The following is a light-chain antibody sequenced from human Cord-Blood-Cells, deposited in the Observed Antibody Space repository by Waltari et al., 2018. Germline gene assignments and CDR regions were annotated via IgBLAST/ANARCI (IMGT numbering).Light chain of an antibody. Sequence: EIVMTQSPATLSVSPWERATLSCRASQSVSSNLAWYQQKPGQAPRLLIYGASTRATGIPARFSGSGSGTEFTLTISSLQSEDFAVYYCQQYNNWPPGTFGQGTKLEIK. J-gene: IGKJ2*01. V-gene: IGKV3-15*01. CDR3: QQYNNWPPGT. CDR2: GAS. CDR1: QSVSSN.